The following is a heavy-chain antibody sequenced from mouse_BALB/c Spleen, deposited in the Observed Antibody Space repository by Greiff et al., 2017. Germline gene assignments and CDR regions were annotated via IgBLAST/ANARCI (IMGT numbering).Heavy chain of an antibody. CDR1: GFSLTGYG. CDR2: IWGDGST. V-gene: IGHV2-6-7*01. D-gene: IGHD1-1*01. J-gene: IGHJ2*01. CDR3: ARVFYYYGSSFDY. Sequence: VQRVESGPGLVAPSQSLSITCTVSGFSLTGYGVNWVRQPPGKGLEWLGMIWGDGSTDYNSALKSRLSISKDNSKSQVFLKMNSLQTDDTARYYCARVFYYYGSSFDYWGQGTTLTVSS.